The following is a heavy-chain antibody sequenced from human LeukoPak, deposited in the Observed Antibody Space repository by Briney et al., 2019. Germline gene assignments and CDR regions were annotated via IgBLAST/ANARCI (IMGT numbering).Heavy chain of an antibody. CDR1: GFTFSSYS. J-gene: IGHJ6*02. D-gene: IGHD3-22*01. Sequence: GGSLRLSCAASGFTFSSYSMNWVRQAPGKGLEWVSYISSSSSTIYYADSVKGRFTISRDNAKNSLYLQMNSLRAEDTAVYNCARDWGYYYDTLYYYGMDVWGQGTTVTVSS. V-gene: IGHV3-48*01. CDR3: ARDWGYYYDTLYYYGMDV. CDR2: ISSSSSTI.